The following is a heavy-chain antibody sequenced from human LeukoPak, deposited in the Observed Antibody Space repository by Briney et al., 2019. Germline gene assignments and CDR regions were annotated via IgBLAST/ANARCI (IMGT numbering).Heavy chain of an antibody. V-gene: IGHV1-2*02. CDR1: RYTFTGYY. CDR2: INPNSGGT. CDR3: ARVRAKTYYYDSSGLNFDY. Sequence: ASVKVSCKASRYTFTGYYMHWVRQAPGQGLEWMGWINPNSGGTNYAQKFQGRVTMTRDTSISTAYMELSRLRSDDTAVYYCARVRAKTYYYDSSGLNFDYWGQGTLVTVSS. J-gene: IGHJ4*02. D-gene: IGHD3-22*01.